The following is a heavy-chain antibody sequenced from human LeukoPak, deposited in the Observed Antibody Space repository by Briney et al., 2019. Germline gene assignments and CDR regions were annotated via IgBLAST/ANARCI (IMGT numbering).Heavy chain of an antibody. CDR2: TYYSGST. J-gene: IGHJ5*02. V-gene: IGHV4-30-4*01. CDR1: GGSNSSGDYY. Sequence: SQTLSLTCTVSGGSNSSGDYYWSWIRQSPGKGLEWIGYTYYSGSTYYNPSLKSRVTISVDTSKNQFSLKLSSVTAADTAVSYCARPYYYDSRIDPWGQGTLVTVSS. CDR3: ARPYYYDSRIDP. D-gene: IGHD3-22*01.